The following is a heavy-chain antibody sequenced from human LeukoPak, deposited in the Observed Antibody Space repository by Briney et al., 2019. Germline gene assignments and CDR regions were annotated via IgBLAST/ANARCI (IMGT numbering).Heavy chain of an antibody. CDR3: AGGYSYGSTYYYMDV. J-gene: IGHJ6*03. D-gene: IGHD5-18*01. CDR1: DGSFSGYY. Sequence: SETLSLTCAVYDGSFSGYYWSWIRQPPGKGLEWIGEINHSGSTNYNPSLKSRVTISLDTSKSQFSLKVRYVTAADTAVYYCAGGYSYGSTYYYMDVWGKGTTVTISS. V-gene: IGHV4-34*01. CDR2: INHSGST.